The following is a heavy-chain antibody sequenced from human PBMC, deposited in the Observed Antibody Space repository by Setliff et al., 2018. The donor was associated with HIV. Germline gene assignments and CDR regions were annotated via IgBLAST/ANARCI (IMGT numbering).Heavy chain of an antibody. CDR1: GGTFSSYA. Sequence: GASVKVSCKPSGGTFSSYAISWVRRAPGQGLEWMGGIIPISGTVNYAQRFWGRVTITTHESTSTAYMELNRLNSEDTAVYYCAGDCGGYCSSRSCPGLFDPWGQGTLVTVSS. V-gene: IGHV1-69*05. J-gene: IGHJ5*02. CDR2: IIPISGTV. CDR3: AGDCGGYCSSRSCPGLFDP. D-gene: IGHD2-2*01.